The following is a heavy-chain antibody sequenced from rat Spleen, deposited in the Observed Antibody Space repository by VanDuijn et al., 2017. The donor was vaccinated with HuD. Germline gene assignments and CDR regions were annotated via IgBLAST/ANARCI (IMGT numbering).Heavy chain of an antibody. CDR2: ISYDGGNT. Sequence: EVQLVESGGGLVQPGRSMKLSCAASGLTFSAYGLAWVLQAPTRGLEWVASISYDGGNTYYRDSVKGRFTISRDNAKNTQYLQMDSLRSEDTATYYGARHGYYYSGDRYVMDAWGQGASVTVSS. J-gene: IGHJ4*01. CDR3: ARHGYYYSGDRYVMDA. CDR1: GLTFSAYG. V-gene: IGHV5S13*01. D-gene: IGHD1-1*01.